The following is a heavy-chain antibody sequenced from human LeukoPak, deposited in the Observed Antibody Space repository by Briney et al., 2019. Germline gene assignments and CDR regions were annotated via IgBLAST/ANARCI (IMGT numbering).Heavy chain of an antibody. CDR2: ISYDGSNR. CDR3: AKSPRYSGYLHMGQFDY. J-gene: IGHJ4*02. D-gene: IGHD5-12*01. CDR1: GFTFSSYA. V-gene: IGHV3-30*04. Sequence: GTSLRFSCAASGFTFSSYAMHWVRQAPGKGLEWVAAISYDGSNRYYADSVKGRFTISRDNSKNTLYLQMNSLRAEDTAVYYCAKSPRYSGYLHMGQFDYWGQGTLVTVSS.